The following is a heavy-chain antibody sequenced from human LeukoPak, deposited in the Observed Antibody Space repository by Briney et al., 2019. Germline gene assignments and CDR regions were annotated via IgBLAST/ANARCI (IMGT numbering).Heavy chain of an antibody. D-gene: IGHD3-3*01. Sequence: SQTLSLPCTVSGTSISSGAYSWSWVRQHPGKGLEWIAYIYYSGNTYYNPSLKRRVTISVYTSKNQFSLKLSSVTAADTAVYYCARTITIFGALGYFDYWGQGTLVTVSS. CDR2: IYYSGNT. CDR3: ARTITIFGALGYFDY. V-gene: IGHV4-31*03. CDR1: GTSISSGAYS. J-gene: IGHJ4*02.